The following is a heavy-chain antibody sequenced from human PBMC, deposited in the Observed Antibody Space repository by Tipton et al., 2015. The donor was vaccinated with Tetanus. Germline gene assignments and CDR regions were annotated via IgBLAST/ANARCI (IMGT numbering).Heavy chain of an antibody. Sequence: VQLVQSGAEVKKPGASVKVSCKASGYTFTSYAMHWVRQAPGQRLEWMGWINAGNGNTKYSQKFQGRVTITRDTSASTAYMELSSLRSEDTAVYYCARGLTTLRREVDYWGQGTLVTVSS. V-gene: IGHV1-3*01. CDR2: INAGNGNT. CDR3: ARGLTTLRREVDY. J-gene: IGHJ4*02. D-gene: IGHD4-11*01. CDR1: GYTFTSYA.